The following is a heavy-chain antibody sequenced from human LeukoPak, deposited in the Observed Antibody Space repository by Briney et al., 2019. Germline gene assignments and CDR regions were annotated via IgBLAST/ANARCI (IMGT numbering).Heavy chain of an antibody. CDR3: ARVRVSGSYLYYFDS. CDR2: ILTSGST. Sequence: SETLSLTCTVSGGSISSYHWSWVRQPPGKGLEWIGYILTSGSTNYNPSLKSRLTISVDTCKNQFTLKVNSVTAADTAVYYCARVRVSGSYLYYFDSWGQGNLVTVSS. D-gene: IGHD1-26*01. CDR1: GGSISSYH. V-gene: IGHV4-4*09. J-gene: IGHJ4*02.